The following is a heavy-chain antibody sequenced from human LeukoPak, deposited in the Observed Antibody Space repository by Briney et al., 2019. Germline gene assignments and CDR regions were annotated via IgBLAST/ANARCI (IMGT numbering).Heavy chain of an antibody. J-gene: IGHJ6*02. Sequence: GGSLRLSCAASGFTFNTYSLNWVGQAPGKGLDWLSYISTSSSTIYYADSVKGRFTISRDNAKNSLYLEMNSLRAEDTAVYYCARGYYYGLDVWGQGTTVPVSS. CDR1: GFTFNTYS. CDR3: ARGYYYGLDV. V-gene: IGHV3-48*04. CDR2: ISTSSSTI.